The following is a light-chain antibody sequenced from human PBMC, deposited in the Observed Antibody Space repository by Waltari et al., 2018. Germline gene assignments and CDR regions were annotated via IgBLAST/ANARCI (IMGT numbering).Light chain of an antibody. CDR3: QHYVRLPAT. CDR1: QSVGRS. CDR2: GAS. Sequence: EIVLTQSPGTLSLSPGERATLSCWASQSVGRSLAWDQQKPGQAPRLLIYGASIRATGIPDRFSGSGSETDFSLTISRPEPEDLAVYYCQHYVRLPATFGQGTKVEIK. V-gene: IGKV3-20*01. J-gene: IGKJ1*01.